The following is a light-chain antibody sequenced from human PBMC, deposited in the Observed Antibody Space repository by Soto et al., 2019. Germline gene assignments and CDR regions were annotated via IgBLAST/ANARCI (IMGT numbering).Light chain of an antibody. Sequence: ETVLTQSPGTLSLSPGERATLSCRARQSVSSSYLAWYQQKPGQAPRLLIYCASSSATGIPDRFSGSGSGTDFTHTISRLEPEDFAVYYCQQYGTSPPAYTFGQGTKLEIK. CDR2: CAS. V-gene: IGKV3-20*01. J-gene: IGKJ2*01. CDR3: QQYGTSPPAYT. CDR1: QSVSSSY.